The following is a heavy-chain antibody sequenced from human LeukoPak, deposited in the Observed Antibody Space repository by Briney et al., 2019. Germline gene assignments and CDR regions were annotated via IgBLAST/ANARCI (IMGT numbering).Heavy chain of an antibody. V-gene: IGHV1-69*13. D-gene: IGHD6-19*01. CDR2: IIPIFGTA. J-gene: IGHJ6*04. CDR1: GGTFSSYA. Sequence: SVKVSCKASGGTFSSYAISWVRQAPGQGLEWMGGIIPIFGTANYAQKFQGRVTITADESTSTAYMELRSLRSEDTAVYYCASRRYQWPFGYYYGMDVWGKGTTVTVSS. CDR3: ASRRYQWPFGYYYGMDV.